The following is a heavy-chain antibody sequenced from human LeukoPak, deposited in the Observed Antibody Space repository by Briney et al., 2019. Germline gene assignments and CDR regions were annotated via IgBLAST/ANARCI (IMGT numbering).Heavy chain of an antibody. V-gene: IGHV4-39*01. CDR2: IYYSGST. D-gene: IGHD3-3*01. CDR1: GGSISSSSYY. J-gene: IGHJ4*02. Sequence: SETLSLTCTVSGGSISSSSYYWGWIRQPPGKGLEWIGSIYYSGSTYYNPSLKSRVTISVDTSKNQLSLKLSSVTAADTAVYYCARSDSSCVDYWGQGTLVTVSS. CDR3: ARSDSSCVDY.